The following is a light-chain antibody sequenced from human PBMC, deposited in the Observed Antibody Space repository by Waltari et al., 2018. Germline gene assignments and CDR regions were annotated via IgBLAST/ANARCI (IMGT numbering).Light chain of an antibody. J-gene: IGLJ3*02. CDR1: ALSKKY. CDR2: EDN. Sequence: SYELTQPPSVSVSPGQTARITCSGDALSKKYAYWYQQKSGQAPVVVIYEDNKRPTGIPEGVSGSSSGTTATLTISGDHVDDEADYYCYSTDFSGHDRVFGGGTKLTIL. CDR3: YSTDFSGHDRV. V-gene: IGLV3-10*01.